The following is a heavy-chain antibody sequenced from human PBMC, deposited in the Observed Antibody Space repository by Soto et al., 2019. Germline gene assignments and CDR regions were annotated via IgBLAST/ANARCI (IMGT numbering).Heavy chain of an antibody. CDR3: AKDSYSSGWYLDYYYYGMDV. J-gene: IGHJ6*02. D-gene: IGHD6-19*01. Sequence: QVQLVESGGGVVQPGRSLRLSCAASGFTFSSYGMHWVRQAPGKGLEWVAVISYDGSNKYYADSVKGRFTISRDNSKNMLDLQMNSLRAEDKAVYYCAKDSYSSGWYLDYYYYGMDVWGQGTTVAVSS. V-gene: IGHV3-30*18. CDR2: ISYDGSNK. CDR1: GFTFSSYG.